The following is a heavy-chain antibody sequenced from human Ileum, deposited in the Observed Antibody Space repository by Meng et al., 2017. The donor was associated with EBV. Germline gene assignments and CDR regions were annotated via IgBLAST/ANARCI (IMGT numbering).Heavy chain of an antibody. J-gene: IGHJ4*02. V-gene: IGHV4-28*01. Sequence: QLLDVARVLCNPSDPPSPPCAVSGYSKSSTNWWGWIRQPPGKGLEWIGYIYYSGSTSYNPSLKSRVTMSVDTSKNQFSLNLNSVTAVDTAVYYCARNVPGTSAYYDWGQGTLVTVSS. CDR1: GYSKSSTNW. CDR2: IYYSGST. CDR3: ARNVPGTSAYYD. D-gene: IGHD3-22*01.